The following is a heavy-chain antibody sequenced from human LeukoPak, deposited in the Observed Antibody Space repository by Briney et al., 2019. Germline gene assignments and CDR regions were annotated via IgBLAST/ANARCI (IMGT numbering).Heavy chain of an antibody. J-gene: IGHJ3*02. D-gene: IGHD2-8*01. Sequence: AGRSLRLSCAASGFTFDDYAMHWVRQAPGKGLEWVSGISWNSGSIGYADSVKGRFTISRDNAKNSLYLQMNSLRAEDTALYYCAKDNLHGPGADAFDIWGQGTMVTVSS. CDR1: GFTFDDYA. V-gene: IGHV3-9*01. CDR2: ISWNSGSI. CDR3: AKDNLHGPGADAFDI.